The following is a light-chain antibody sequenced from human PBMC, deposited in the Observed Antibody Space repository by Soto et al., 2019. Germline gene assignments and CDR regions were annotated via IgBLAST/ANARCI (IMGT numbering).Light chain of an antibody. J-gene: IGLJ2*01. V-gene: IGLV2-14*01. CDR2: EVI. CDR1: SSDIGAYKY. Sequence: QSVLTQPASVSGSPGQSITISCTGTSSDIGAYKYVSWYQQHPGRAPKLMIYEVIHRPSGVSSRFSGSKSGKTASLSISGLQADDEADYYCSSYTSSRTLVFGGGTQLTVL. CDR3: SSYTSSRTLV.